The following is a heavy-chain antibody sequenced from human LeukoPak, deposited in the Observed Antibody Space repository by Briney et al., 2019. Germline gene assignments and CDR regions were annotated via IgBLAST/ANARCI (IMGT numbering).Heavy chain of an antibody. D-gene: IGHD6-6*01. CDR2: MNPNSGNT. V-gene: IGHV1-8*03. Sequence: ASVKVSCKASGYTFTSYDINWVRQATGQGLEWMGWMNPNSGNTGYAQKFQGRVTITRNTSINTAYMELSSLRSEDTAVYYCARIHSSSYTFDYWGQGTLVTVSS. CDR1: GYTFTSYD. CDR3: ARIHSSSYTFDY. J-gene: IGHJ4*02.